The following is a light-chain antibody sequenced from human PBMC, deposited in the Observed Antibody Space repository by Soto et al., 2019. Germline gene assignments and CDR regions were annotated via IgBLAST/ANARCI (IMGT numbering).Light chain of an antibody. Sequence: QSVLTQPASVSGSPGQSITISCTGTSSDVGGYNYVSWYQQHPGKAPKLMIYEVSNRPSGVSNRFSGSKSGNTASLTISGLQAEDEADYYCSSYTSSSTPVFGGGTKVTVL. CDR3: SSYTSSSTPV. CDR1: SSDVGGYNY. J-gene: IGLJ3*02. V-gene: IGLV2-14*01. CDR2: EVS.